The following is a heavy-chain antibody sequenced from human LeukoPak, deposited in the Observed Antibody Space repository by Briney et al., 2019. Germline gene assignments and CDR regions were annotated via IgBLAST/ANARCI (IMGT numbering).Heavy chain of an antibody. CDR2: IIPILGIA. J-gene: IGHJ4*02. CDR1: GGTFSSYA. CDR3: ARETVVVAATHTGGDY. D-gene: IGHD2-15*01. V-gene: IGHV1-69*04. Sequence: SVKVSCKASGGTFSSYAISWVRQAPGQGLEWMGRIIPILGIANYAQKFQGRVTITADKSTSTAYMELSSLRSDDTAVYYCARETVVVAATHTGGDYWGQGTLVTVSS.